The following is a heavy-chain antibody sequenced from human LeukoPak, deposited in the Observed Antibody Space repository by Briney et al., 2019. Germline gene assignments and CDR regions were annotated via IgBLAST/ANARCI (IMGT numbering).Heavy chain of an antibody. V-gene: IGHV4-30-2*01. CDR3: AREDPWNRGNAFDI. CDR1: GGSISSGGYS. D-gene: IGHD1-1*01. Sequence: PSETLSLTCAVSGGSISSGGYSWSWIRQPPGKGLEWIGYIYHSGSTYYNPSLKSRVTISVDRSKNQFSLKLSSVTAADTAVYYCAREDPWNRGNAFDIWGQGTMVTVSS. CDR2: IYHSGST. J-gene: IGHJ3*02.